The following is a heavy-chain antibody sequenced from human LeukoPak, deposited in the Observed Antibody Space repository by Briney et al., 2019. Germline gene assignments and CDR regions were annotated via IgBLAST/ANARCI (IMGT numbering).Heavy chain of an antibody. CDR1: GFTFSSYA. V-gene: IGHV3-23*01. Sequence: GGSLRLSCAASGFTFSSYAMSWVXXXPGKGXXXXXXXXXSGGSTYYADSVKGRFTISRDNSKNTLYLQMNSLRAEDTAVYYCANTAYYCSSTSCYDPFDYWGQGTLVTVSS. CDR3: ANTAYYCSSTSCYDPFDY. J-gene: IGHJ4*02. CDR2: XXXSGGST. D-gene: IGHD2-2*01.